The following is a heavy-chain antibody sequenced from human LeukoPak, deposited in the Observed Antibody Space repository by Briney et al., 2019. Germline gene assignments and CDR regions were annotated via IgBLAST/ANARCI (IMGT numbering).Heavy chain of an antibody. CDR2: IYHSGST. D-gene: IGHD2-15*01. J-gene: IGHJ4*02. CDR3: AREPSHCSGGSCYSGSFDY. Sequence: SETLSLTCAVSGYSISSGYYWGWIRQPPGKGLEWIGSIYHSGSTYYNPSLKSRVTISVDTSKNQFSLKLSSVTAADTAVYYCAREPSHCSGGSCYSGSFDYWGQGTLVTVSS. CDR1: GYSISSGYY. V-gene: IGHV4-38-2*02.